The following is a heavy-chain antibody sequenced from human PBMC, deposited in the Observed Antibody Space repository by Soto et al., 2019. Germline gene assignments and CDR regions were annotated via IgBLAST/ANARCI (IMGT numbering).Heavy chain of an antibody. V-gene: IGHV4-59*01. CDR1: GGSISSYY. D-gene: IGHD3-10*01. CDR2: IYYSGST. CDR3: ARFDGSYYYH. Sequence: QVQLQESGPGLVKPSETLSLTCTVSGGSISSYYWSWIRQPPGKGLEWIGYIYYSGSTNYNPSLTSRVTISVDTSKNQFSLKLSSVTAADTAVYYCARFDGSYYYHWGQGTLVTVSS. J-gene: IGHJ5*02.